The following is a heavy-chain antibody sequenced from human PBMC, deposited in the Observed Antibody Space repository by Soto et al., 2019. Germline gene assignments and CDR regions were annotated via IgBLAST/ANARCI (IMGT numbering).Heavy chain of an antibody. J-gene: IGHJ6*04. CDR1: GFKFDDYA. CDR2: ISWNSGGI. Sequence: EVQLVESGGGLVQPGRSLRLSCAASGFKFDDYAMHWVRQAPGKGLEWVAGISWNSGGIVYADSVKGRFTISRDNAKRSKSLQMNSLRAEDTAFYYCANVCIAVAGFSGMDVWTDGTTATVSS. CDR3: ANVCIAVAGFSGMDV. D-gene: IGHD6-19*01. V-gene: IGHV3-9*01.